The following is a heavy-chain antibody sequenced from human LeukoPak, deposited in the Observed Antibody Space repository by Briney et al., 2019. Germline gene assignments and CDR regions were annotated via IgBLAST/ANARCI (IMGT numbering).Heavy chain of an antibody. CDR2: IYTSGST. D-gene: IGHD4-11*01. Sequence: SETLSLTCTVSGGSISSGSYYWSWIRQPAGKGLEWIGRIYTSGSTNYNPSLKSRVTISVDTSKNQFSLKLSSVTAADTAVYYCARPHYSLRTYYYYYYMDVWGKGTTVTVSS. J-gene: IGHJ6*03. CDR1: GGSISSGSYY. CDR3: ARPHYSLRTYYYYYYMDV. V-gene: IGHV4-61*02.